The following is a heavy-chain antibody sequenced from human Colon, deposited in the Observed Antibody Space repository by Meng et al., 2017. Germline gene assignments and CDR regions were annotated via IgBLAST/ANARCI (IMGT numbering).Heavy chain of an antibody. V-gene: IGHV5-51*01. Sequence: GSLRLSCKGSGYSFTSYWIGWVRQMPGKGLEWMGIIYPGDSDTRYSPSFQGQVTISVDKSISTAYLQWSSLKASDTAMYYCGRQESSGWYMDYWGQGTLVTVSS. CDR3: GRQESSGWYMDY. J-gene: IGHJ4*02. CDR1: GYSFTSYW. D-gene: IGHD6-19*01. CDR2: IYPGDSDT.